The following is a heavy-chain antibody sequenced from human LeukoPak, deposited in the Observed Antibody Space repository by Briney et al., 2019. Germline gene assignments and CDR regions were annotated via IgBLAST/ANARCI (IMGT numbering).Heavy chain of an antibody. CDR1: GYTFTSYG. V-gene: IGHV1-18*01. Sequence: GASVKVSCKASGYTFTSYGISWVRQAPGQGLEWMGWISAYNGNTNYAQKLQGRVTMTTDTSTSTAYMELRSLRSDDTAVYYCARDCSSTSCYWTNYYCYYGMDVWGQGTTVTVSS. J-gene: IGHJ6*02. D-gene: IGHD2-2*01. CDR3: ARDCSSTSCYWTNYYCYYGMDV. CDR2: ISAYNGNT.